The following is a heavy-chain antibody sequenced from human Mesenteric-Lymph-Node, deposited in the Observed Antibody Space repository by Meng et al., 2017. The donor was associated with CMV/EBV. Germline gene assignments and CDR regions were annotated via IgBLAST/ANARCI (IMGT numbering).Heavy chain of an antibody. D-gene: IGHD3-22*01. Sequence: SGSTFTSYGIGWVRQMPGKGLEWMGIIYPADSDTRYSPSFQGQVTVSVDKSISTAYLQWSSLKASDTAMYYCAAYESSGYYPGFEYWGQGTLVTVSS. V-gene: IGHV5-51*01. CDR2: IYPADSDT. CDR1: GSTFTSYG. CDR3: AAYESSGYYPGFEY. J-gene: IGHJ4*02.